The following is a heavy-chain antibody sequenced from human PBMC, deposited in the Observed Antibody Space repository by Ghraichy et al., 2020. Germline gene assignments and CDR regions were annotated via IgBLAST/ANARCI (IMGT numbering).Heavy chain of an antibody. V-gene: IGHV3-53*04. CDR1: GFTVSSNY. CDR3: ARDVPPHYYGWGRPSNQYYYYGMDV. Sequence: GGSLRLSCAASGFTVSSNYMSWVRQAPGKGLEWVSVIYSGGSTYYADSVKGRFTISRHNSKNTLYLQMNSLRAEDTAVYYCARDVPPHYYGWGRPSNQYYYYGMDVWGQGTTVTVSS. D-gene: IGHD3-10*01. CDR2: IYSGGST. J-gene: IGHJ6*02.